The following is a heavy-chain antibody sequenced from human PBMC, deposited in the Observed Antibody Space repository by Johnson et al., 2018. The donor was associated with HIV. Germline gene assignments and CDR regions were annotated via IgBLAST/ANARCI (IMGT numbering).Heavy chain of an antibody. CDR2: ISWTIGSL. CDR3: ARERSYSSSWYGDAFDI. Sequence: VQLVESGGGLVQPGRSLRLSCAASGFTFDDYAMHWVRQAPGTGLEWVSGISWTIGSLGYADSVQGRFPISRDKAKNSRYLQMNSLRAEDTAVYYCARERSYSSSWYGDAFDIWGQGTMVTVSS. V-gene: IGHV3-9*01. CDR1: GFTFDDYA. D-gene: IGHD6-13*01. J-gene: IGHJ3*02.